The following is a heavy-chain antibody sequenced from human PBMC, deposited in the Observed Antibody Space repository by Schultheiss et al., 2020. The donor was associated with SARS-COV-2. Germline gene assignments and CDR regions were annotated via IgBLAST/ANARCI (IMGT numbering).Heavy chain of an antibody. Sequence: GESLKISCTASGFTFGDYAMSWFRQAPGKGLEWVGFIRSKAYGGTTEYAASVKGRFTISRDDSENSLYLQMNSLRAEDTAVYYCARDRTGNSGGHFDLWGRGTLVTVSS. CDR2: IRSKAYGGTT. CDR1: GFTFGDYA. V-gene: IGHV3-49*03. D-gene: IGHD5-12*01. CDR3: ARDRTGNSGGHFDL. J-gene: IGHJ2*01.